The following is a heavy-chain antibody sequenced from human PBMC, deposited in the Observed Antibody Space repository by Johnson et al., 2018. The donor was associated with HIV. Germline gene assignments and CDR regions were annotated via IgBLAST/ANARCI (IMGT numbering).Heavy chain of an antibody. CDR2: ISYDVSNK. V-gene: IGHV3-30*03. Sequence: QVQLVESGGGVVQPGRSLRLSCAASGFTFSTYGMHWVRQAPGKGLEWVAVISYDVSNKYYADSVKGRFTISRDNSKNTLYLQMNSLRAEDTAVYYCARGLPNYYDSNGYTQADAFDIWGQGTVVTVSS. CDR3: ARGLPNYYDSNGYTQADAFDI. CDR1: GFTFSTYG. D-gene: IGHD3-22*01. J-gene: IGHJ3*02.